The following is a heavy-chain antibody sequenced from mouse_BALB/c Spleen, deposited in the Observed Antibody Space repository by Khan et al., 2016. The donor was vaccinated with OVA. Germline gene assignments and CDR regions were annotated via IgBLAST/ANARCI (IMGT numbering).Heavy chain of an antibody. J-gene: IGHJ3*01. CDR1: GYTFTSYW. V-gene: IGHV1-69*02. Sequence: VQLQQPGAELVKPGASVKLSCKASGYTFTSYWMQWVKQRPGQGLEWIGEIDPSDSYTNYNQKFKGKATLTVDKSSSTAYMQLSSLTSEDSAVYYCARYGNYFAYWGRGTLVTVSA. D-gene: IGHD2-1*01. CDR2: IDPSDSYT. CDR3: ARYGNYFAY.